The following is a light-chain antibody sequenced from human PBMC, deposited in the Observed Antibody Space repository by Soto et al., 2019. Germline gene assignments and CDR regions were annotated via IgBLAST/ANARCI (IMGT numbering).Light chain of an antibody. CDR3: QTWGTGIV. CDR1: SGHSSFA. J-gene: IGLJ2*01. Sequence: QLVLTQSPSASSSLGASVKLTCTLSSGHSSFAIAWHQQQPEKGPRYLMKINSDGSHTKGDGIPDRFSGSGSGAERYLTLSSLQSEDEAEYYCQTWGTGIVFGGGTKVTVL. V-gene: IGLV4-69*01. CDR2: INSDGSH.